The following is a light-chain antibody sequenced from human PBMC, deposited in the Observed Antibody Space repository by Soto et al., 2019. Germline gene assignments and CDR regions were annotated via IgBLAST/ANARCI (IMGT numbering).Light chain of an antibody. CDR3: QQYADSPIT. CDR1: QSVAGSY. CDR2: GAS. Sequence: EIVLTQSPGTLSLSPGERVTLSCRASQSVAGSYLAWYQQKPGQAPRLLIHGASSRAPGIPDRFSGSGSGTDFTLTISRLEPEDFAVYYCQQYADSPITFGQGPRLEMK. J-gene: IGKJ5*01. V-gene: IGKV3-20*01.